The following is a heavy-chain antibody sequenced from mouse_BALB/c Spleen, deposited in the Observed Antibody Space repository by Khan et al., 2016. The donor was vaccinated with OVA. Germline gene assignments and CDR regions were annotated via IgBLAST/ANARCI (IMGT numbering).Heavy chain of an antibody. CDR1: GYSFTTYY. CDR3: ARHGTSSWFAY. J-gene: IGHJ3*01. V-gene: IGHV1S135*01. Sequence: VQLKQSGPELMKPGASVKISCKASGYSFTTYYIHWVKQSPGKSLEWIGYIDPFNGSTTYNQKFKGKATLTVDKSSSTAYMHRSSLTSEDSAVYYWARHGTSSWFAYWGQGTLVTVSA. D-gene: IGHD1-1*01. CDR2: IDPFNGST.